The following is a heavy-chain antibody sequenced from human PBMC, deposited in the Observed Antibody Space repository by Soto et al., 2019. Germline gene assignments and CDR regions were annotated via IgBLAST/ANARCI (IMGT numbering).Heavy chain of an antibody. J-gene: IGHJ4*02. V-gene: IGHV4-59*01. CDR3: AAAPRY. Sequence: QVQLQESGPGLVKPSETLSLTCTVSGGSISNYYWSWVRQPPGKGLEWIGYIYDSGSTNYNPSLKSRVTISVDTSKNQFSLRLTSVTAADTAVYYCAAAPRYWGQGILVTVSS. CDR2: IYDSGST. CDR1: GGSISNYY. D-gene: IGHD2-15*01.